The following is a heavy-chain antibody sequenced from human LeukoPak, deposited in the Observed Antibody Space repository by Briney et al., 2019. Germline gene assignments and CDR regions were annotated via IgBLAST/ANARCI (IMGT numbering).Heavy chain of an antibody. CDR1: GFTFDDYA. D-gene: IGHD3-9*01. J-gene: IGHJ3*02. CDR2: ISWNSGSI. CDR3: AKDSYYDILTGYLGSDAFDI. Sequence: PGGSLRLSCAASGFTFDDYAMHWVRQAPGKGLEWVSGISWNSGSIGYADSVKGRFTISRDNAKNSLYLQMNSLRAEDTALYYCAKDSYYDILTGYLGSDAFDIWGQGTMVTVSS. V-gene: IGHV3-9*01.